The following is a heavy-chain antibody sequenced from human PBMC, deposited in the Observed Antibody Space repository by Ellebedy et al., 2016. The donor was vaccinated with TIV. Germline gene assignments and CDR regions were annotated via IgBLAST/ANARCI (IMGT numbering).Heavy chain of an antibody. D-gene: IGHD5-24*01. Sequence: SETLSLTXTVSGGSISSYYWSWIRQPAGKGLEWIGRIYTSGSTNYNPSLKSRVTMSVDTSKNQFSLKLSSVTAADTAVYYCARTPRGEMATPYFDYWGQGTLVTVSS. CDR1: GGSISSYY. CDR3: ARTPRGEMATPYFDY. V-gene: IGHV4-4*07. J-gene: IGHJ4*02. CDR2: IYTSGST.